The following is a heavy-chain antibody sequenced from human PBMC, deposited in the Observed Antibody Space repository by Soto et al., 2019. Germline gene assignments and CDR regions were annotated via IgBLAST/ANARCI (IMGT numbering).Heavy chain of an antibody. Sequence: KSSETLSLTCTVSGGSISSYYWSWIRQPAGKGLEWIGRIYTSGSTNYNPSLKSRVTMSVDTSKNQFSLKLSSVTAADPAVYYCARARGYCSGGSCSYYYYGMDVWGQGTTVTVS. J-gene: IGHJ6*02. CDR2: IYTSGST. CDR1: GGSISSYY. CDR3: ARARGYCSGGSCSYYYYGMDV. V-gene: IGHV4-4*07. D-gene: IGHD2-15*01.